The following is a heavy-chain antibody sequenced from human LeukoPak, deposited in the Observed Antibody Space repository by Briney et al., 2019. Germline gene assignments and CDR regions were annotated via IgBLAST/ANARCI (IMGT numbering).Heavy chain of an antibody. V-gene: IGHV1-2*02. Sequence: ASVTVSCKASGYTFTGYYMHWVRQAPGQGLEWMGWINPNSGGTNYAQKFHGRVAMTRDTSISTAYMELSRLRSDDTAVYYCARDTKLRYFDWLFIDYWGQGTLVTVSS. CDR2: INPNSGGT. J-gene: IGHJ4*02. CDR3: ARDTKLRYFDWLFIDY. D-gene: IGHD3-9*01. CDR1: GYTFTGYY.